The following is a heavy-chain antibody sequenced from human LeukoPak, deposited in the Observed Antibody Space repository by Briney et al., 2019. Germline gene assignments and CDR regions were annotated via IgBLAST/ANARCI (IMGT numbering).Heavy chain of an antibody. CDR2: IYYSGST. V-gene: IGHV4-31*03. CDR1: GGSISSGSYY. D-gene: IGHD1-14*01. CDR3: ARDLTYATKRYFDL. Sequence: SETLSLTCTVSGGSISSGSYYWSWIRQHPGKGLEWIGYIYYSGSTYYNPSLKSRVTISVDTSKNQFSLKLSSVTAADTAVYYCARDLTYATKRYFDLWGRGTLVTVSS. J-gene: IGHJ2*01.